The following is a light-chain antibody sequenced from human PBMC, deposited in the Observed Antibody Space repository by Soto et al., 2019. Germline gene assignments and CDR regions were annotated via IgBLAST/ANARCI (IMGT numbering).Light chain of an antibody. V-gene: IGLV2-14*01. CDR3: SSYTSSSTYV. Sequence: QSALTQPASVSGSPGQSITISCTGTSSDVGGYNYVSWYQQYPGQAPKLMIYDVSNRPSGVSNRFSGSKSGNTASLTISGLQAEDEADYFCSSYTSSSTYVFGTGTKLTVL. CDR2: DVS. CDR1: SSDVGGYNY. J-gene: IGLJ1*01.